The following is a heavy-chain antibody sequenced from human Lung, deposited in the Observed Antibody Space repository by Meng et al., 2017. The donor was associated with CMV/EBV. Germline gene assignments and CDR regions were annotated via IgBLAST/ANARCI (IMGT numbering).Heavy chain of an antibody. Sequence: QLTGSGPVLLNPSPTLSPTRTVSGGSISSGGYYWSWIRQHPGKGLEWIGSIHSSGSTYYNPSLRSRLTISVDTSKNQFSLKLSSVTAADTAVYYCARASYGSGSPLGESWFDPWGQGTLVTVSS. CDR2: IHSSGST. V-gene: IGHV4-31*03. CDR1: GGSISSGGYY. CDR3: ARASYGSGSPLGESWFDP. J-gene: IGHJ5*02. D-gene: IGHD3-10*01.